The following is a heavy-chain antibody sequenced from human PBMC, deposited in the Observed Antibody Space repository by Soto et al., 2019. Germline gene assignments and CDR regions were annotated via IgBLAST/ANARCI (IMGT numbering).Heavy chain of an antibody. D-gene: IGHD6-19*01. CDR1: GGSISSGDYY. CDR3: ARDFGISGSGWFDY. Sequence: PSETLSLTCTGSGGSISSGDYYWSWIRQAPGKGLEWIGYIYYIGSTHYNPSLKSRVTISVDTSKNQFSLKLSSVAAADTAVYYCARDFGISGSGWFDYFGQGTLVTVSS. J-gene: IGHJ4*02. V-gene: IGHV4-30-4*01. CDR2: IYYIGST.